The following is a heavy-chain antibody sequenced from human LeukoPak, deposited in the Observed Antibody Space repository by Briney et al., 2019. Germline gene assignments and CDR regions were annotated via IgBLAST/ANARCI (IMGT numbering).Heavy chain of an antibody. Sequence: GGSLRLSCAVSGFIFSDFSMSWVRQAPGKGLEWVAKMNEYGSEIFYVDSVKGRFTISGDNAKNSLYLQMNSLRVEDTAVYYCARGVDYYGSGSGNWFDPWGQGTLVTVSS. CDR2: MNEYGSEI. J-gene: IGHJ5*02. CDR1: GFIFSDFS. CDR3: ARGVDYYGSGSGNWFDP. V-gene: IGHV3-7*01. D-gene: IGHD3-10*01.